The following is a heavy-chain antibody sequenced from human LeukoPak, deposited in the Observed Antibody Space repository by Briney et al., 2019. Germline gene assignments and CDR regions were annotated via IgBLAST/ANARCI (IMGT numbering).Heavy chain of an antibody. J-gene: IGHJ4*02. V-gene: IGHV4-4*09. CDR2: IHSSGGT. CDR3: ARHHRSGSGGTYFEY. D-gene: IGHD3-22*01. Sequence: PSETLSLTCSVSGGSISGYYWDWIRQPPGKELEGIGFIHSSGGTHYNPSLESRVTLSVDTSKNQFSLKVTSVTAADTAVYYCARHHRSGSGGTYFEYWGLGTLVTVSS. CDR1: GGSISGYY.